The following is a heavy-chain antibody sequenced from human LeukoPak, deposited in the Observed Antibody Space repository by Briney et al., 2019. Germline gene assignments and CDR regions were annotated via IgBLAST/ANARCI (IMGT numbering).Heavy chain of an antibody. J-gene: IGHJ4*02. V-gene: IGHV3-30-3*01. CDR1: GFTFSYYA. CDR2: ISYDGSNK. CDR3: ARVLNYYDSVGYYFSY. Sequence: PGGSLRLSCAAPGFTFSYYAMHWVRQAPGKGLGWVGVISYDGSNKYYADSVKGRFTISRDNSKDTLFLQMNSLRAEDTAVYYCARVLNYYDSVGYYFSYWGQGTLVTVSS. D-gene: IGHD3-22*01.